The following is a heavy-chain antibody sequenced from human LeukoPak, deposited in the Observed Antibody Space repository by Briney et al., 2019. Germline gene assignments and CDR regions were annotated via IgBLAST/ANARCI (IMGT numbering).Heavy chain of an antibody. D-gene: IGHD2-2*01. CDR1: GDSISSSSYY. J-gene: IGHJ4*02. V-gene: IGHV4-39*07. CDR3: ASYIVVVPAAVPPNFDY. Sequence: SETLSLTCTVSGDSISSSSYYWGWIRQPPGKGLEWIGSIYYSGSTYYNPSLKSRVTISVDTSKNQFSLKLSSVTAADTAVYYCASYIVVVPAAVPPNFDYWGQGTLVTVSS. CDR2: IYYSGST.